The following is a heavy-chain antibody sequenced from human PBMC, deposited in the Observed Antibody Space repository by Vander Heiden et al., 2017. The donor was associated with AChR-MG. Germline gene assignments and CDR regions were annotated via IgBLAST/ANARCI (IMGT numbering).Heavy chain of an antibody. CDR1: GFTFSSYA. CDR2: ISGSGGST. D-gene: IGHD3-22*01. J-gene: IGHJ2*01. Sequence: EVQLLESGGGLVQPGGSLRLSCAAPGFTFSSYAMSWVRQAPGKGLEWVSAISGSGGSTYYADSVKGRFTISRDNSKNTLFLQMDSLRAEDTAVYYCAKGVVVIITTDWYFDLWGRGTLVTVSS. CDR3: AKGVVVIITTDWYFDL. V-gene: IGHV3-23*01.